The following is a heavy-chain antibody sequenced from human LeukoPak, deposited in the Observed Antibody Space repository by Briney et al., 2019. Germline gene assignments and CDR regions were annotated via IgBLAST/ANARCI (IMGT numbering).Heavy chain of an antibody. V-gene: IGHV3-23*01. Sequence: GGSLRLSCAASGFTFSSYAMSWVRQAPGKGLEWVSSISGSGGSTYYADSVKGRFTISRDNAKNSLYLQMNSLRAEDTAVYYCARKYGSGNNWDYWGQGTLVTVSS. D-gene: IGHD3-10*01. J-gene: IGHJ4*02. CDR1: GFTFSSYA. CDR2: ISGSGGST. CDR3: ARKYGSGNNWDY.